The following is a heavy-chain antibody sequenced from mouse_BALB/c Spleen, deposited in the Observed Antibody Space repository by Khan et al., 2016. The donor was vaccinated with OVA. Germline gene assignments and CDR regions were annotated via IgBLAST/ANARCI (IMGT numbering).Heavy chain of an antibody. J-gene: IGHJ2*01. CDR3: RISTINA. CDR1: GYTIKDNY. Sequence: EVQLQQSGAELVKPAASLKLSCTASGYTIKDNYIHWVKQRPEKGLERIRRTDPANGNTKYDPKFQGKATITADTSSNQAYLQLSSLTSEDYAVYYGRISTINAWGQGTTLTVSS. V-gene: IGHV14-3*02. D-gene: IGHD6-1*01. CDR2: TDPANGNT.